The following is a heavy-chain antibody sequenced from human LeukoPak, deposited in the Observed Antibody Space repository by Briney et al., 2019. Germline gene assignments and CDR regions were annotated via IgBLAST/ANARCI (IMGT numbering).Heavy chain of an antibody. D-gene: IGHD3-10*01. V-gene: IGHV3-23*01. Sequence: PGRSLRLSCITSGLTFSTHAIHWVRQAPGKGLEWVSAISGSGGSTYYADSVKGRFTISRDNSKNTLYLQMNSLRAEDTAVYYCAKDGSGSYYSNDWGQGTLVTVSS. CDR3: AKDGSGSYYSND. CDR2: ISGSGGST. J-gene: IGHJ4*02. CDR1: GLTFSTHA.